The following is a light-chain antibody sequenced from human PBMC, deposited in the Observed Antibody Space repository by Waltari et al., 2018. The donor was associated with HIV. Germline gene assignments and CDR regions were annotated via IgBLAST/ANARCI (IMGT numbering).Light chain of an antibody. J-gene: IGLJ3*02. CDR1: SSNIGSDA. CDR2: NSN. Sequence: QSVLTQPPSAPGTPGQRIILSCSGSSSNIGSDAVYWYQQFPGTAPKLLIFNSNQRPSGVPDRFSASKSGTSASLAISGLQSDDEADYYCATWGHELDSWVFGGGTKLTVL. V-gene: IGLV1-44*01. CDR3: ATWGHELDSWV.